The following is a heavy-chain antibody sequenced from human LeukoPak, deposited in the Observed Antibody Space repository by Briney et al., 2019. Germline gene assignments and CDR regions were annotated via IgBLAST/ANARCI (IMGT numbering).Heavy chain of an antibody. CDR1: GFTFSSYG. Sequence: GGSLRLSCTASGFTFSSYGMHWVRQAPGKGLEWVAFIRYDGGNKFYADSVKGRFTISRDNSKNTLYLQMNSLRAEDTAVYYCAKDPPGLVTLYYFDYWGQGTLVTVSS. CDR3: AKDPPGLVTLYYFDY. J-gene: IGHJ4*02. V-gene: IGHV3-30*02. D-gene: IGHD4-23*01. CDR2: IRYDGGNK.